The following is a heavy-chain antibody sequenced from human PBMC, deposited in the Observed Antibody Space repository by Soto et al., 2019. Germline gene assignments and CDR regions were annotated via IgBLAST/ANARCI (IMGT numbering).Heavy chain of an antibody. CDR2: INSDGSST. J-gene: IGHJ5*02. Sequence: PGGSLRLSCAASGFTFSSYWMHWVRQAPGKGLVWVSRINSDGSSTSYADSVKGRFTISRDNAKNTLYLQMNSLRAEDTAVYYCARAIYDFWSGYGRIQNWLDPWGQGTLVTVSS. CDR3: ARAIYDFWSGYGRIQNWLDP. D-gene: IGHD3-3*01. CDR1: GFTFSSYW. V-gene: IGHV3-74*01.